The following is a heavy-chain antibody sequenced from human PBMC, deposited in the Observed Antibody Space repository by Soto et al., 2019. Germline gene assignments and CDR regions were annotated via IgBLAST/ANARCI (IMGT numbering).Heavy chain of an antibody. V-gene: IGHV3-48*01. J-gene: IGHJ4*02. D-gene: IGHD3-10*01. CDR2: ISSSSTI. Sequence: GGSLRLSCAASGFPFSSYSMNWVRQAPGKGLEWVSYISSSSTIYYADSVKGRFTISRDNAKNSLYLQMNSLRAEDTAVYYCAREGSVGVIDYWGQGTLVTVSS. CDR3: AREGSVGVIDY. CDR1: GFPFSSYS.